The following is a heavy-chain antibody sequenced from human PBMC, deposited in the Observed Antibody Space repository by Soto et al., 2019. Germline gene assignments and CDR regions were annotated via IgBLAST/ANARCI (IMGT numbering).Heavy chain of an antibody. V-gene: IGHV3-30-3*01. Sequence: SGGSLRLSCAASGFTFSSYAMHWVRQAPGKGLEWVAVISYDGSNKYYADSVKGRFTISRDNSKNTLYLQMNSLRAEDTAVYYCARENRRDSLDYWGQGTLVTVSS. J-gene: IGHJ4*02. D-gene: IGHD2-21*02. CDR2: ISYDGSNK. CDR3: ARENRRDSLDY. CDR1: GFTFSSYA.